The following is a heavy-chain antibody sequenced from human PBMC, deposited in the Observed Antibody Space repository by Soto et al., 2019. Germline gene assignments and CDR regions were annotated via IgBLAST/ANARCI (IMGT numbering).Heavy chain of an antibody. D-gene: IGHD2-2*01. Sequence: PGGSLRLSRLASGFTFSDYALSWVRQAPGKGLEWVSTISDSGTSIYYVDSVRGRFTISRDNSKSTLFLQMNSLRAEDTAFYYCAKDRGLYHLPVPLLAYWGQDPWSPSPQ. CDR1: GFTFSDYA. V-gene: IGHV3-23*01. CDR3: AKDRGLYHLPVPLLAY. CDR2: ISDSGTSI. J-gene: IGHJ4*01.